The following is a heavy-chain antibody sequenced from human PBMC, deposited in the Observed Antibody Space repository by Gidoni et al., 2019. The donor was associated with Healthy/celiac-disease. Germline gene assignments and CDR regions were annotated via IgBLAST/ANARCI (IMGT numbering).Heavy chain of an antibody. CDR3: ARGRAVAGTVFDY. J-gene: IGHJ4*02. D-gene: IGHD6-19*01. V-gene: IGHV4-34*01. Sequence: QVQLQQWGAGLLKPSETLSLTCAVSGGSFSGYYWSWIRQPPGKGLEWIGEINHSGSTNYNPSLKRRVTISVDTSKNQFSLKLSSVTAADTAVYYCARGRAVAGTVFDYWGQGTLVTVSS. CDR2: INHSGST. CDR1: GGSFSGYY.